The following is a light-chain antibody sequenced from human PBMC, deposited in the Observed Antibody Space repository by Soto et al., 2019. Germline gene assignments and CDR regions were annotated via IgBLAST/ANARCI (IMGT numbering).Light chain of an antibody. V-gene: IGKV3-20*01. CDR2: GTS. CDR3: QQCNYWPPKVT. J-gene: IGKJ5*01. CDR1: QSVSSSS. Sequence: ETVLTQSPGTLSLTPGERATLSCRASQSVSSSSLAWYQQRPGQAPRLLIYGTSSRATGIPDRFSGSGSGTDFTLTISRLEPEDFAVYYCQQCNYWPPKVTFGQGTRLEIK.